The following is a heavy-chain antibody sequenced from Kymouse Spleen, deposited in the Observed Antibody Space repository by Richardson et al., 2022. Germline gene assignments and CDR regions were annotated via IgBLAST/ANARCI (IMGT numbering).Heavy chain of an antibody. CDR3: AREGWNYDYYYYGMDV. CDR2: INHSGST. Sequence: QVQLQQWGAGLLKPSETLSLTCAVYGGSFSGYYWSWIRQPPGKGLEWIGEINHSGSTNYNPSLKSRVTISVDTSKNQFSLKLSSVTAADTAVYYCAREGWNYDYYYYGMDVWGQGTTVTVSS. D-gene: IGHD1-7*01. J-gene: IGHJ6*02. CDR1: GGSFSGYY. V-gene: IGHV4-34*01.